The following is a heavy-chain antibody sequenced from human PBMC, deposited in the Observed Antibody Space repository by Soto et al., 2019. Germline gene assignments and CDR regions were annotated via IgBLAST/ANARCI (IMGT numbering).Heavy chain of an antibody. CDR3: APRPRLTATVTHFGPFDI. Sequence: QITLKESGPTLVKPTQTLTLTCTFSGFSLSTGGVGVGWIRQPPGKALEWLALIYWDDDKRYSPSLKSRLTTTKDTPQNQVVLTMTNMDPVDTATYYCAPRPRLTATVTHFGPFDIWGQGTVVTVSS. V-gene: IGHV2-5*02. CDR1: GFSLSTGGVG. D-gene: IGHD4-17*01. CDR2: IYWDDDK. J-gene: IGHJ3*02.